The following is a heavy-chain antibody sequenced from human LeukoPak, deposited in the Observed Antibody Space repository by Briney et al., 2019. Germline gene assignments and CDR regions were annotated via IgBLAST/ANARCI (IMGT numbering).Heavy chain of an antibody. CDR1: GGSISSGGYY. D-gene: IGHD3-10*01. J-gene: IGHJ4*02. CDR2: IYYSGST. V-gene: IGHV4-61*08. Sequence: SETLSLTCAVSGGSISSGGYYWSWIRQPPGKGLEWIGYIYYSGSTNYNPSLKSRVTISVDTSKNQFSLKLSSVTAADTAVYYCAREMVRGVRVGFDYWGQGTLDTVFS. CDR3: AREMVRGVRVGFDY.